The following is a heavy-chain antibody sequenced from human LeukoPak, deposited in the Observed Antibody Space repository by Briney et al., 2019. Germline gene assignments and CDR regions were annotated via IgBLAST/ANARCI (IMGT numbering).Heavy chain of an antibody. V-gene: IGHV4-59*01. D-gene: IGHD3-10*01. CDR3: ASAGDYYYSMDV. Sequence: SETLSLTCTVSGGSISSYYWSWIRQPPGKGLEWIGYIYYSGSTNYNPSLKSRVTISVDTSKNQFSLKLSSVTAADTAVYYCASAGDYYYSMDVWGQGTTVTVSS. CDR1: GGSISSYY. CDR2: IYYSGST. J-gene: IGHJ6*02.